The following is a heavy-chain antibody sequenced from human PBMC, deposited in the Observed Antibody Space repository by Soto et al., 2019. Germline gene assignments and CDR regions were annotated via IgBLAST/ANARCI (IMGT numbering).Heavy chain of an antibody. V-gene: IGHV4-34*01. CDR1: GGSFSGYY. D-gene: IGHD3-3*01. CDR2: INHSGST. J-gene: IGHJ4*02. CDR3: ARAGVDCWRGRLNFDY. Sequence: ETLSLTCAVYGGSFSGYYWSWIRQPPGKGLEWIGEINHSGSTNYNPSLKSRVTISVDTSKNQFSLKLSSVTAADTAVYYCARAGVDCWRGRLNFDYWGQGTLVTVSS.